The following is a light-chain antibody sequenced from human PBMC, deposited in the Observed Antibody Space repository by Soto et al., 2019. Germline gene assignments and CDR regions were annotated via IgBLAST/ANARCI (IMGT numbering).Light chain of an antibody. J-gene: IGLJ1*01. CDR1: SSDVGGYNY. V-gene: IGLV2-14*01. Sequence: QSALTQPASVSGSPGQSITISCNGTSSDVGGYNYVSWYQQHPGKAPKLMIYDVSNRPSGVSNRFSGSKSGNTASLTISGLQAEDEADYYCSSYTSSSPYYVFGTGTKLTVL. CDR3: SSYTSSSPYYV. CDR2: DVS.